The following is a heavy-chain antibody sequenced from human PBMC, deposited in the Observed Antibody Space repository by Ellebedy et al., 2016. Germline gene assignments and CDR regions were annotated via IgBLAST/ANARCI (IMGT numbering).Heavy chain of an antibody. Sequence: GGSLRLSCAASGFTFSSYGMHWVRQAPGKGLEWVAVIWYDGSNKYYADSVKGRFTISRDNSKNTLYLQMNSLRAEDTAVYYCARGPATVVTADAFDIWGQGTMVTVSS. CDR3: ARGPATVVTADAFDI. CDR2: IWYDGSNK. CDR1: GFTFSSYG. D-gene: IGHD4-23*01. V-gene: IGHV3-33*01. J-gene: IGHJ3*02.